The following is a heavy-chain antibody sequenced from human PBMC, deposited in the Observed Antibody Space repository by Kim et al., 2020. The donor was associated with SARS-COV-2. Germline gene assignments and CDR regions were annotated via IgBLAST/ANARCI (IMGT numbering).Heavy chain of an antibody. Sequence: GGSLRLSCAASGFTFSSYWMYWVRQAPGKGLVWVSRINRDGSRTIYADSVKGRFSTSRDSARNTLYLQMNFLRAEDTAVYYCARGVLSESSVGLDVWGQGTTVTVSS. CDR1: GFTFSSYW. CDR3: ARGVLSESSVGLDV. J-gene: IGHJ6*02. V-gene: IGHV3-74*01. CDR2: INRDGSRT. D-gene: IGHD3-22*01.